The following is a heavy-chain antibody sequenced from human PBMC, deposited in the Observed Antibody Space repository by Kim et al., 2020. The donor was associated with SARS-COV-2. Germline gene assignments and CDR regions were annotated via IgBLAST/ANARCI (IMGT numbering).Heavy chain of an antibody. J-gene: IGHJ2*01. CDR2: ISGSGGST. V-gene: IGHV3-23*01. Sequence: GGSLRLSCAASGFTFSSYAMSWVRQAPGKGLEWVSAISGSGGSTYYADSVKGRFTISRDNSKNTLYLQMNSLRAEDTAVYYCAKKLAYCGGDCYSAPHWYFDLWGRGTLVTVSS. CDR1: GFTFSSYA. CDR3: AKKLAYCGGDCYSAPHWYFDL. D-gene: IGHD2-21*02.